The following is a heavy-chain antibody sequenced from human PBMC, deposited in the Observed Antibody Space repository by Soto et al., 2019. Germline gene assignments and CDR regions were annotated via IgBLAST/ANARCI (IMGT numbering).Heavy chain of an antibody. D-gene: IGHD3-22*01. J-gene: IGHJ6*02. Sequence: SETLSLTCTVSGGSISSGGYYWSWIRQHPGKGLEWIGYIYYSGSTYYNPSLKSRVTISVDTSKNQFSLKLSSVTAADTAVYYCARVNRDYYGMDVWGQGTKVTVSS. V-gene: IGHV4-31*03. CDR2: IYYSGST. CDR3: ARVNRDYYGMDV. CDR1: GGSISSGGYY.